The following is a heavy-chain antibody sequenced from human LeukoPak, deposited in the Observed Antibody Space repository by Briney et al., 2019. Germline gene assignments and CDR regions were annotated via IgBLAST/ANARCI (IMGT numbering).Heavy chain of an antibody. V-gene: IGHV4-59*01. Sequence: SETLSLTCTVSGGSISSYYWSWIRQPPGKGLEWIGYIYYSGSTNYNPSLKSRVTISVHTSKKQFSLELSSVTAADTAVYYCARTEGSGWYYFDYWGQGTLVTVSS. CDR3: ARTEGSGWYYFDY. CDR2: IYYSGST. CDR1: GGSISSYY. J-gene: IGHJ4*02. D-gene: IGHD6-19*01.